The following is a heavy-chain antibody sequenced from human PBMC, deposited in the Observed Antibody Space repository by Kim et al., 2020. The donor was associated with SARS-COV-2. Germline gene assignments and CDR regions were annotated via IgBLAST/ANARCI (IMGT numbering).Heavy chain of an antibody. CDR2: ISYDGNNK. CDR3: ARDRTYQLLYDYYHYYGMDV. CDR1: GFTFSSYA. Sequence: GGSLRLSCAASGFTFSSYAVHWVRQAPGKGLEWVAVISYDGNNKYYADSVQGRFTISRDNSRNTLYLQMNSLRAEDTAVYYCARDRTYQLLYDYYHYYGMDVWGQGTTVTVSS. J-gene: IGHJ6*02. V-gene: IGHV3-30-3*01. D-gene: IGHD2-2*02.